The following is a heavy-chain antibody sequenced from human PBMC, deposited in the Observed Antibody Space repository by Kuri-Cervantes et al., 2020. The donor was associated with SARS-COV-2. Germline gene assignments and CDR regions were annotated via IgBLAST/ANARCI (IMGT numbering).Heavy chain of an antibody. J-gene: IGHJ4*02. CDR3: AGGRQIVVVPAARIAARLEFDY. Sequence: SVKVSCKASGGTFSSYAISWVRQAPGQGLEWMGGIIPIFGTANYAQKFQGRVTITADESTSTAYMELRSLRSDDTAVYYCAGGRQIVVVPAARIAARLEFDYWGQGTLVTVSS. CDR2: IIPIFGTA. CDR1: GGTFSSYA. V-gene: IGHV1-69*13. D-gene: IGHD2-2*01.